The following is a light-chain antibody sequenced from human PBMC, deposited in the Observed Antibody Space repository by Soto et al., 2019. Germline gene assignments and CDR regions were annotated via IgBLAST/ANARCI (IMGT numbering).Light chain of an antibody. Sequence: EIVMTQSPATLSLSPGERATLSCWASQSISTKLAWYQHRPGQAPRLLIYDTSTRAPGIPARFSGSGSGTDFTLTISSLQSEDFAVYYCQQYNTWRSITFGQGTRLEIK. J-gene: IGKJ5*01. V-gene: IGKV3-15*01. CDR1: QSISTK. CDR2: DTS. CDR3: QQYNTWRSIT.